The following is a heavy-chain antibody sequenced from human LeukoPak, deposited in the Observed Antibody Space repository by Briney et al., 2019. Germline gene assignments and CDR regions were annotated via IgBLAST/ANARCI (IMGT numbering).Heavy chain of an antibody. CDR1: GGTFSSYA. Sequence: SVKVSCKASGGTFSSYAISWVRQAPGQGLEWMGEIIPIFGTANYAQKFQGRVTITADESTSTAYMELSSLRSEDTAVYYCARSGSRYSYYYYYMDVWDKGTTVTVSS. CDR3: ARSGSRYSYYYYYMDV. CDR2: IIPIFGTA. V-gene: IGHV1-69*13. J-gene: IGHJ6*03. D-gene: IGHD1-1*01.